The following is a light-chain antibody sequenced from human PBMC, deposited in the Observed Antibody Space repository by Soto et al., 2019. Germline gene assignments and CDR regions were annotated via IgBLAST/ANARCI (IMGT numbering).Light chain of an antibody. J-gene: IGKJ5*01. CDR1: QGISNW. CDR2: AAS. V-gene: IGKV1-12*01. Sequence: DIQMTQSPSSVSASVGDRVTITCRASQGISNWLAWYQQKPGKAPKLLIYAASSLQSGVPSRFSGSGSGTDFTLTISSPQPEAFASYSCQQGNSFPVTCGQGTRLEIK. CDR3: QQGNSFPVT.